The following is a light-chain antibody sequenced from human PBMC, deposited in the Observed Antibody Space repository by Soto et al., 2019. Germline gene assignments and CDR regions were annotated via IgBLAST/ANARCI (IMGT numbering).Light chain of an antibody. CDR1: QSVSSSY. CDR2: GAS. CDR3: QQYGSTPYT. V-gene: IGKV3-20*01. J-gene: IGKJ2*01. Sequence: ELVLTQSPGTLSFSPGERTTLSCRASQSVSSSYLAWYQQKPGQAPRPLIYGASSRATGIPDRFSGSGSGTDFTLTISRLEREDFAVYYCQQYGSTPYTFGQGTKLEIK.